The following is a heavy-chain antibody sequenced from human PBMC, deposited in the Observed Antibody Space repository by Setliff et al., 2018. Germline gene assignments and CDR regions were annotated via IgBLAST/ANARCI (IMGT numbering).Heavy chain of an antibody. J-gene: IGHJ4*02. D-gene: IGHD6-19*01. Sequence: ETLSLTCTVSGGSVRGYYWSWIRQPPGKGLEWIGYMYYSGDTNYNPSLKSRVSISIDTSKDQFSLTMTSVTAADTAVYYCATSGFCSAGSCYSFDDWGQGALVTVSS. CDR3: ATSGFCSAGSCYSFDD. CDR1: GGSVRGYY. CDR2: MYYSGDT. V-gene: IGHV4-59*02.